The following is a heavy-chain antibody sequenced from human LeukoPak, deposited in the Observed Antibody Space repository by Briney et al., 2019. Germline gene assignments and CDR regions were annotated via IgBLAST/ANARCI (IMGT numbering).Heavy chain of an antibody. CDR3: ARAVGGSYTAGY. V-gene: IGHV3-74*01. CDR2: INGDGSYT. Sequence: PPGGSLRLSCAASGFTFSSYWMSWVRQTPGKGLVWVSRINGDGSYTGYADSVKGRFTISRDNAKNTLYLQMNSLRGEDTAVYYCARAVGGSYTAGYWGQGTLVTVSS. J-gene: IGHJ4*02. CDR1: GFTFSSYW. D-gene: IGHD1-26*01.